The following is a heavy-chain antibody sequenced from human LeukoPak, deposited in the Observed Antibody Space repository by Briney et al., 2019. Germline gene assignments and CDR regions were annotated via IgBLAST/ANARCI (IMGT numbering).Heavy chain of an antibody. J-gene: IGHJ4*02. CDR2: IYPGDSDT. D-gene: IGHD3-22*01. V-gene: IGHV5-51*01. Sequence: GESLKISCKGSGYSFTSYWIGWVRQMPGKGLEWMGIIYPGDSDTRYSTSFQGQVTIPADKSISTAYLQWSSLKASDTAMYYCARRTYYYDSSGYLWYFDYWGQGTLVTVSS. CDR3: ARRTYYYDSSGYLWYFDY. CDR1: GYSFTSYW.